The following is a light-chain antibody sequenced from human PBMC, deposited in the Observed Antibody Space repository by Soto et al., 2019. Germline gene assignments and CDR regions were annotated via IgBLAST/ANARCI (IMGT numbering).Light chain of an antibody. CDR3: QHMRT. CDR2: DAS. CDR1: RTISTW. V-gene: IGKV1-5*01. Sequence: DIQMTQSPSTLSASVGDRVTITCRSSRTISTWMAWYQQKPGKAPKLLVYDASTLQSGVPSRFSGSGFGTEFSLTISSLQPDDFGSYYCQHMRTFGQGTKVDI. J-gene: IGKJ1*01.